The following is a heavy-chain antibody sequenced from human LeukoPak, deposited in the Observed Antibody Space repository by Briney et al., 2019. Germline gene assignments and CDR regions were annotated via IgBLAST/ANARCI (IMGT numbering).Heavy chain of an antibody. CDR1: GGSFSGYY. D-gene: IGHD3-3*01. V-gene: IGHV4-34*01. Sequence: SETLPLTCAVYGGSFSGYYWSWIRQPPGKGLEWIGEINHSGSTNYNPSLKSRVTISVDTSKNQFSLKLSSVTAADTAVYYCARDVSNGFWSGYSPNYYGMDVWGQGTTVTVSS. CDR2: INHSGST. CDR3: ARDVSNGFWSGYSPNYYGMDV. J-gene: IGHJ6*02.